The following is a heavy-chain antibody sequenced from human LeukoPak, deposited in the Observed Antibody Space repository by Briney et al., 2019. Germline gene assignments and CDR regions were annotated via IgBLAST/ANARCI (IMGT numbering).Heavy chain of an antibody. CDR1: GYTFIVYY. CDR3: ARGGSYDSSGYYHSDY. CDR2: MNPNSGGT. D-gene: IGHD3-22*01. J-gene: IGHJ4*02. V-gene: IGHV1-2*04. Sequence: ASVKVSCKASGYTFIVYYMHWVRQAPGQGLEWMGWMNPNSGGTNYAQKFQGWVTMTRDTSISTAYMELSRLRSDDTAVYYCARGGSYDSSGYYHSDYWGQGTLVTVSS.